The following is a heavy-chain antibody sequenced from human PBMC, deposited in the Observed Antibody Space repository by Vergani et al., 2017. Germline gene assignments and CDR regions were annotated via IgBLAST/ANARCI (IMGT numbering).Heavy chain of an antibody. Sequence: QVQLQESGPGLVKPSETLSLTCTVSGGSISSSSYYWGWIRQPPGKGLEWIGSIYYSGSTYYNPSLKSRVTISVDTSKNQFSLKLSSVTAADTAVYYCARVVGYCSGGSCYPGYYYGMDVWGQGTTVTVSS. J-gene: IGHJ6*02. CDR1: GGSISSSSYY. V-gene: IGHV4-39*07. CDR2: IYYSGST. D-gene: IGHD2-15*01. CDR3: ARVVGYCSGGSCYPGYYYGMDV.